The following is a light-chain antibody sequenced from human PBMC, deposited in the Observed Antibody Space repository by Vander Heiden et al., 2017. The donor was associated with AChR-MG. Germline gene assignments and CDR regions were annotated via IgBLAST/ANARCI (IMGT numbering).Light chain of an antibody. V-gene: IGKV3-15*01. CDR3: QQYNNWPPLT. J-gene: IGKJ4*01. Sequence: EIVMTQSPATLSVSPGERATLSCRASQSVSSNLAGYQQKPGQAPRLLIYGASTRATGIPARFSGSGSGTEFTLTISSLQSEDLAGYYCQQYNNWPPLTFGGGTKVEIK. CDR1: QSVSSN. CDR2: GAS.